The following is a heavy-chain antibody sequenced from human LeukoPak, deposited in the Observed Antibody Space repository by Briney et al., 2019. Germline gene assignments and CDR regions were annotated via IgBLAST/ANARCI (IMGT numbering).Heavy chain of an antibody. Sequence: EGSLRLSCAASGFTFSNYAIHWVRQAPGKGLEWVTVITNDGGRKYYADSVKGRFTISRDNSKNTLYLQMNSLRAEDTAVYYCAKAVYGSGSFLPGDWGQGTLVTVSS. CDR1: GFTFSNYA. CDR2: ITNDGGRK. V-gene: IGHV3-30-3*01. J-gene: IGHJ4*02. CDR3: AKAVYGSGSFLPGD. D-gene: IGHD3-10*01.